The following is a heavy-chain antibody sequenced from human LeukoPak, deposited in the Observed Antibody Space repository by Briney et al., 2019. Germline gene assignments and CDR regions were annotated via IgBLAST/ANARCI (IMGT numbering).Heavy chain of an antibody. Sequence: SETLSLTCTVSGGSITTDSYYWNWIRQHPGKGLEWIGYIYYSGSTYYNPSLKSRLTISIDTSKSQFSLRLSSVTAADTAVYYCARLTASSWRLDPWGQGTLVTVSS. V-gene: IGHV4-31*03. CDR1: GGSITTDSYY. J-gene: IGHJ5*02. CDR2: IYYSGST. D-gene: IGHD6-13*01. CDR3: ARLTASSWRLDP.